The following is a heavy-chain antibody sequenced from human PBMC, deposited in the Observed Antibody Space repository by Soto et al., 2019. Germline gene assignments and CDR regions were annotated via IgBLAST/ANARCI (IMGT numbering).Heavy chain of an antibody. Sequence: VQLVESGGGLVKPGGSLRLSCAASGFTFSNAWMSWVRQAPGKGLEWVGRIKSKTDGGTTDYAAPVKGRFTISRDDSKNTLYLQMNSLKTEDTAVYYCTTDIVVVPADKFDYWGQGTLVTVSS. CDR1: GFTFSNAW. CDR3: TTDIVVVPADKFDY. D-gene: IGHD2-2*01. CDR2: IKSKTDGGTT. V-gene: IGHV3-15*01. J-gene: IGHJ4*02.